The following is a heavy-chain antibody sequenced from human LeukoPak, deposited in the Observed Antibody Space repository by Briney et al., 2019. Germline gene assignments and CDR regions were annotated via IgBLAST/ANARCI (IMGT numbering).Heavy chain of an antibody. CDR1: GFTFSSYG. CDR2: IRYDGSDK. CDR3: AKSGYNRFDY. V-gene: IGHV3-30*02. Sequence: PGGSLRLSCAASGFTFSSYGMHWVRQAPGKGLEWVAFIRYDGSDKYYADSVKGRFTISRDNSKNTLYLQMNSLIAEDTAVYYCAKSGYNRFDYWGQGTRVTVSS. J-gene: IGHJ4*02. D-gene: IGHD5-24*01.